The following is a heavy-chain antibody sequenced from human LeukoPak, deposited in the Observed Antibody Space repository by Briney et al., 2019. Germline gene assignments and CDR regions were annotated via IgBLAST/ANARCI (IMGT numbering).Heavy chain of an antibody. D-gene: IGHD1-26*01. Sequence: GASVKVSCKASGYTFTSYYMHWVRQAPGQGLEWMGIINSSGGSTSYAQKFQGRVTMTRDTSTSAVYMELSSLRSEDTAVYYCARDFGWWELLSWFDPWGQGTLVTVSS. J-gene: IGHJ5*02. CDR3: ARDFGWWELLSWFDP. CDR1: GYTFTSYY. CDR2: INSSGGST. V-gene: IGHV1-46*03.